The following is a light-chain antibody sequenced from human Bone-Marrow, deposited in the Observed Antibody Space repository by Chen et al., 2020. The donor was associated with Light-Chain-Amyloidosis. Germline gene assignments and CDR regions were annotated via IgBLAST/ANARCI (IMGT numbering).Light chain of an antibody. V-gene: IGLV3-21*02. J-gene: IGLJ1*01. Sequence: SYVLTQPSSVSVAPGQTATIACGGNNIGSTSVHWYQQTPGQAPLLVVYDDSDRPSGISNRFSGSKSGNTASLTISGLQAEDEADYYCCSYAGISTHVFGTGTKVTV. CDR1: NIGSTS. CDR2: DDS. CDR3: CSYAGISTHV.